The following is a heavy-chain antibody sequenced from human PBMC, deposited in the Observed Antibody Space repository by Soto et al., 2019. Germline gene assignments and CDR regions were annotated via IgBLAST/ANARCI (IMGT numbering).Heavy chain of an antibody. CDR3: ARGFPDVHYYYGMDV. J-gene: IGHJ6*02. CDR2: INPSGGST. Sequence: ASVKVSCKASGYTFTSYYMHWVRQAPGQGLEWVGIINPSGGSTSYAQKFQGRVTMTRDTSTSTVYMELSSLRSEDTAVYYCARGFPDVHYYYGMDVWGQGTTVTV. CDR1: GYTFTSYY. V-gene: IGHV1-46*01.